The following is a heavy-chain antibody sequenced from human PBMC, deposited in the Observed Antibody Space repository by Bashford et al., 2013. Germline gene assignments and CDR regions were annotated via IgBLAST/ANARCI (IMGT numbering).Heavy chain of an antibody. CDR1: GVSVSDNDYY. CDR3: ASRARVRGLILDY. J-gene: IGHJ4*02. CDR2: IRSSGTT. V-gene: IGHV4-61*08. Sequence: SETLSLTCTVSGVSVSDNDYYWTWIRQPPGKGLEFIAYIRSSGTTDFNPSLRSRVTISLDTSKNQFSLNLSSVAAADTAVYYCASRARVRGLILDYWGQGILVTVSS. D-gene: IGHD3-10*01.